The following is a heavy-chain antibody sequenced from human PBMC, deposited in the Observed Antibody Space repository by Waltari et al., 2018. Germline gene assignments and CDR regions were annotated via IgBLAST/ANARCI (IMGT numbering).Heavy chain of an antibody. CDR3: ARVGAPKDAFDI. V-gene: IGHV4-59*01. CDR1: GGSISSYY. J-gene: IGHJ3*02. CDR2: IYYSGST. Sequence: QVQLQESGPGLVKPSETLSLTCTVSGGSISSYYWSWIRQPPGKGLEWIGYIYYSGSTNSNPALKSRVTISVDTSKNQFSLKLSSVTAADTAVYYCARVGAPKDAFDIWGQGTMVTVSS.